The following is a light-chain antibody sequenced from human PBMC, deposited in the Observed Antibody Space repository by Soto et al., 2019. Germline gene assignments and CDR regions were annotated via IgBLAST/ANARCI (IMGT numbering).Light chain of an antibody. CDR3: QQSYSTLT. Sequence: DIQMTQSPSSLSASVGDRVTITCQASQDISNYLNWYQQKPGKAPKLLIYDASNLETGVPSRFSGSGSGTDFTLTINSLQPEDFATYYCQQSYSTLTFGPGTKEDIK. CDR1: QDISNY. V-gene: IGKV1-39*01. CDR2: DAS. J-gene: IGKJ3*01.